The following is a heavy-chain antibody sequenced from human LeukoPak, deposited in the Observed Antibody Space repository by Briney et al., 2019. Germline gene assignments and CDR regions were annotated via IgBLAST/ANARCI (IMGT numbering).Heavy chain of an antibody. CDR1: GITFSRYW. V-gene: IGHV3-7*03. Sequence: GGSLRLSCVDSGITFSRYWMSWVRQAPGKGLEWVANIKQDGGEKYYVDSVKGRFTTSRGNAKNSLYLQMNSLRVEDTAVYYCARDGRPLDYWGQGTLVTVSS. J-gene: IGHJ4*02. CDR2: IKQDGGEK. CDR3: ARDGRPLDY.